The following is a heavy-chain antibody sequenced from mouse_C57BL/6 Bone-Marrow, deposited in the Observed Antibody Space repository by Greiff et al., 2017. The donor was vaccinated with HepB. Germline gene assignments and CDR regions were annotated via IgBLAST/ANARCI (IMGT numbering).Heavy chain of an antibody. Sequence: EVKVEESGGGLVKPGGSLKLSCAASGFTFSDYGMHWVRQAPEKGLEWVAYISSGSSTIYYADTVKGRFTISRDNAKNTLFLQMTSLRSEDTAMYYCARLLRVGFYYAMDYWGQGTSVTVSS. D-gene: IGHD1-1*01. CDR1: GFTFSDYG. CDR2: ISSGSSTI. J-gene: IGHJ4*01. CDR3: ARLLRVGFYYAMDY. V-gene: IGHV5-17*01.